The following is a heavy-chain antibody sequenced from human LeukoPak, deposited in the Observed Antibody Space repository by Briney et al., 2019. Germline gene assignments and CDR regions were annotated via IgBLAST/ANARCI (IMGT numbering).Heavy chain of an antibody. D-gene: IGHD2-15*01. V-gene: IGHV3-21*01. CDR1: GFTFSSYS. CDR2: ISSSSSYI. Sequence: GGSLRLSCAASGFTFSSYSMNWVRQAPGKGLEWVSSISSSSSYIYYAGSVKGRFTISRDNAKNSLYLQMNSLRAEDRAVYYCAREQGCSGGSCYSSGFDYWGQGTLVTVSS. J-gene: IGHJ4*02. CDR3: AREQGCSGGSCYSSGFDY.